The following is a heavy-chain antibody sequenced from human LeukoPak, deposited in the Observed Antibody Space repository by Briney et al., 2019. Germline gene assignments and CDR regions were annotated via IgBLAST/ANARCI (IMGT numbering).Heavy chain of an antibody. CDR1: GFTFNQYW. D-gene: IGHD3-9*01. J-gene: IGHJ4*02. CDR2: IKHDGSEKQDGSEK. CDR3: ARGDDILTGYYLAFDY. Sequence: GGSLRLSCAASGFTFNQYWMSWVRQAPGKGLEWVANIKHDGSEKQDGSEKNYVDSVKGRFTISRDNAKNSLYLQLNSLRAEDTAVYYCARGDDILTGYYLAFDYWGQGTLVTVSS. V-gene: IGHV3-7*01.